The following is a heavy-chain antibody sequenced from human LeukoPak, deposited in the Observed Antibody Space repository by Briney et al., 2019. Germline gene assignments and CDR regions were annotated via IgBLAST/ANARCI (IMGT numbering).Heavy chain of an antibody. CDR3: AQLPTYTVTTGY. D-gene: IGHD4-17*01. Sequence: GGSLRLSCAASGSTFSSYALSWVRQAPGKGLEWVSAISGSGGSTYYADSVKGRFTIYRDNSNNTLYLQMSSLRAEDTAVYYCAQLPTYTVTTGYWGRGTLVTVSS. V-gene: IGHV3-23*01. CDR2: ISGSGGST. J-gene: IGHJ4*02. CDR1: GSTFSSYA.